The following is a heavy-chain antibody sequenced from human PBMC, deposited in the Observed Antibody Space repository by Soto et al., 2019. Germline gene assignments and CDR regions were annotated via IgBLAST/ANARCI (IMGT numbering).Heavy chain of an antibody. CDR3: GEVADCGYSTVDR. D-gene: IGHD2-21*01. CDR2: IRRHTSVT. CDR1: GLTLSTSS. J-gene: IGHJ5*02. Sequence: EVQLVESGGMLVQPGGSLRLSCAASGLTLSTSSMNWVRQAPGKGLEWISYIRRHTSVTAYADSVKGRFTISRDSAKNSLYLQMDRRRVEDTAVYYCGEVADCGYSTVDRWGQGTLVTVAS. V-gene: IGHV3-48*01.